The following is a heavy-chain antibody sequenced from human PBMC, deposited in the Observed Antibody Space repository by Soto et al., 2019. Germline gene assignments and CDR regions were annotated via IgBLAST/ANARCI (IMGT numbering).Heavy chain of an antibody. V-gene: IGHV1-69*13. J-gene: IGHJ5*02. D-gene: IGHD6-13*01. CDR3: AREAGYNWFDP. CDR1: GGTFSDYV. CDR2: IIAMSGTG. Sequence: SVKVSCKAVGGTFSDYVISWVRQAPGQGLEWMGGIIAMSGTGNNAQKFQDRVTITADESTSTAYMELSSLRSEDTAIYYCAREAGYNWFDPWGQGTLVTVSS.